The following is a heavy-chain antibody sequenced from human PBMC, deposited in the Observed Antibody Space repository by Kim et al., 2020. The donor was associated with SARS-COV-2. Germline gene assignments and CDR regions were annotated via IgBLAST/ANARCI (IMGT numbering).Heavy chain of an antibody. CDR3: ARGLGSSRGVYYYYMDV. V-gene: IGHV4-34*01. Sequence: SETLSLTCAVYGGSFSGYYWSWIRQPPGKGLEWIGEINHSGSTNYNPSLKSRVTISVDTSKNQFSLKLSSVTAADTAVYYCARGLGSSRGVYYYYMDVWG. J-gene: IGHJ6*03. D-gene: IGHD6-13*01. CDR1: GGSFSGYY. CDR2: INHSGST.